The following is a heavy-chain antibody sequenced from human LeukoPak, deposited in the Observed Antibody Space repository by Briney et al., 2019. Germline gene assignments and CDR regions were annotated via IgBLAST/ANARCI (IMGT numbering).Heavy chain of an antibody. V-gene: IGHV3-30*03. D-gene: IGHD3-22*01. J-gene: IGHJ4*02. CDR2: ISYDGSNK. CDR3: VREWLATRFDF. CDR1: GFTFSNYG. Sequence: PGGSLRLSCPASGFTFSNYGIHWVRQAPGKGLEWVAAISYDGSNKYYADSVKGRFTISRDNSKNTLYLQMSSLRAEDTAVYYCVREWLATRFDFWGLGTLVTVSS.